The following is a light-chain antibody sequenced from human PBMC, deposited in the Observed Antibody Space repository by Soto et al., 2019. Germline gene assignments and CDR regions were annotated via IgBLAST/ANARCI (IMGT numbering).Light chain of an antibody. J-gene: IGLJ1*01. CDR3: SSYTSSSTYV. CDR1: SSDVGSYNR. CDR2: EVS. Sequence: YALTQPPSVCGYPGQSVTISCTETSSDVGSYNRVSWYQQPPGTAPKLMIYEVSNRPSGVPDRFSGSKSGNTASLTISGLQAEDEADYYCSSYTSSSTYVFGSGTKVTVL. V-gene: IGLV2-18*02.